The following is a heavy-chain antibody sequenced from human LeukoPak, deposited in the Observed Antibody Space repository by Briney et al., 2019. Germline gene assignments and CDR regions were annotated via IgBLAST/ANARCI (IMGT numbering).Heavy chain of an antibody. CDR2: IYYSGST. CDR3: ARAGGVARYYYYMDV. CDR1: GGSISSSSYY. Sequence: PSETLSLTRTVSGGSISSSSYYWGWIRQPPGKGLEWIGSIYYSGSTYYNPSLKSRVTISVDTSKNQFSLKLSSVTAAATAVYYCARAGGVARYYYYMDVWGKGTTVTVSS. D-gene: IGHD3-3*01. V-gene: IGHV4-39*07. J-gene: IGHJ6*03.